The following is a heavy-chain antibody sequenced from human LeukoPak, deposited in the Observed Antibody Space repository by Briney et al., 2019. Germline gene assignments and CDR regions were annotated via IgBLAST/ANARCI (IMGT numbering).Heavy chain of an antibody. Sequence: PSGTLSLTCAVSSDSNIFSHWWTWVRQPPGKGLEWIGEVSHSGFTNYNPSLKSRVTISLDQSQNQFSLKLSSVTAADTAVYYCARIYGRGAFDIWGQGTMVTVSS. CDR2: VSHSGFT. CDR1: SDSNIFSHW. J-gene: IGHJ3*02. V-gene: IGHV4-4*02. D-gene: IGHD5-12*01. CDR3: ARIYGRGAFDI.